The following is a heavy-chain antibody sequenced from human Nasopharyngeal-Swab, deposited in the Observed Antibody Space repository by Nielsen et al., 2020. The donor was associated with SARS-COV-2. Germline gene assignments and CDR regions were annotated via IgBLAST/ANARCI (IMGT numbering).Heavy chain of an antibody. CDR3: ARVPPLGPAMATAHFDY. CDR1: GGTFSSYA. CDR2: IIPIFGTA. Sequence: SVKVSCKASGGTFSSYAISWVRQAPGQGLEWMGGIIPIFGTANYAQKFQGRVTITADESTSTAYMELSSLRSEDTAVYYYARVPPLGPAMATAHFDYWGQGTLVTVSS. J-gene: IGHJ4*02. V-gene: IGHV1-69*13. D-gene: IGHD5-18*01.